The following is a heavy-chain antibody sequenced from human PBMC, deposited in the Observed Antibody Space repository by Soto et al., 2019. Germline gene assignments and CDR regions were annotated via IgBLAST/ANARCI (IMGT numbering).Heavy chain of an antibody. J-gene: IGHJ4*02. D-gene: IGHD6-6*01. CDR3: ARGEGMYSSSSARLGY. CDR1: GYTFTGYY. Sequence: ASVKVSCKASGYTFTGYYMHWLRQAPGQGLEWMGWINPNSGGTNYAQKFQGRVTMTRDTSISTAYMELSRLRSDDTAVYYCARGEGMYSSSSARLGYWGQGTLVTVSS. V-gene: IGHV1-2*02. CDR2: INPNSGGT.